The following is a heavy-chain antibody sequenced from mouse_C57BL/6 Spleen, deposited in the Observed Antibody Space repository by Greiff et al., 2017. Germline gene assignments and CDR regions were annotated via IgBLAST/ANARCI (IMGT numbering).Heavy chain of an antibody. Sequence: VQLQQSGAELVRPGASVTLSCKASGYTFTDYEMHWVKQTPVHGLEWIGAIDPETGGTAYNQKFKGKAILTADKSSSTAYLELRSLTSEDAAVYYSTRYGYYSSGNYAMAYWGQGTSVTVSA. CDR1: GYTFTDYE. CDR2: IDPETGGT. D-gene: IGHD3-2*02. J-gene: IGHJ4*01. CDR3: TRYGYYSSGNYAMAY. V-gene: IGHV1-15*01.